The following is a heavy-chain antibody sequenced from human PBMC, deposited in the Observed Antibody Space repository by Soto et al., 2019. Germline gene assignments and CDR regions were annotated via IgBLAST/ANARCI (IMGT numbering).Heavy chain of an antibody. J-gene: IGHJ5*02. CDR3: ARGRGDFWSGSRGFWFDP. V-gene: IGHV3-30-3*01. CDR2: ISYDGSNK. D-gene: IGHD3-3*01. CDR1: GFTFSSYA. Sequence: GGSLRLSCAASGFTFSSYAMHWVRQAPGKGLEWVAVISYDGSNKYYADSVKGRFTISRDNSKNTLYLQMNSLRAEDTAVYYCARGRGDFWSGSRGFWFDPWGQGTLVTVSS.